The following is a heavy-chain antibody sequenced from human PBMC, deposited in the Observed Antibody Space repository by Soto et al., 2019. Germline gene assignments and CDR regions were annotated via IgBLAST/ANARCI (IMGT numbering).Heavy chain of an antibody. D-gene: IGHD2-2*01. CDR3: AKDIWRFGKYQPMDV. CDR1: GFTFDDYT. CDR2: ISWDGGST. J-gene: IGHJ6*02. Sequence: PGGSLRLSCAASGFTFDDYTMHWVRQAPGKGLEWVSLISWDGGSTYYADSVKGRFTISRDNSKNSLYLQMNSLRTEDTALYYCAKDIWRFGKYQPMDVWGQGTTVTVYS. V-gene: IGHV3-43*01.